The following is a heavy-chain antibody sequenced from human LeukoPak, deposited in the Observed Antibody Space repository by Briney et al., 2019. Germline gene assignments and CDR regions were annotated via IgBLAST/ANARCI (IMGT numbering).Heavy chain of an antibody. CDR3: AREQVVPAAIRDDYYYMDV. CDR1: GGSFSGYY. CDR2: INHSGST. D-gene: IGHD2-2*01. V-gene: IGHV4-34*01. J-gene: IGHJ6*03. Sequence: SESLSLTCAVYGGSFSGYYWSWIRQPPGKGLEWIGEINHSGSTNYNPSLKSRVTISVDTSKNQFSLKLSSVTAADTAVYYCAREQVVPAAIRDDYYYMDVWGKGTTVTVSS.